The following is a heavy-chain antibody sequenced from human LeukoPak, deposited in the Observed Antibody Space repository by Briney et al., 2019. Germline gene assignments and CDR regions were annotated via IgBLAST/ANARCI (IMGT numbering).Heavy chain of an antibody. D-gene: IGHD6-13*01. CDR1: GYSFTSYW. CDR2: IYPVDSDT. J-gene: IGHJ4*02. Sequence: GAALKISSKGSGYSFTSYWICWVRQMPGKGLEWMGIIYPVDSDTRYSPSFQGQVTISADKSISTAYLQWSSLKASDTAMYYCAKGSSSSWQVDYWGERTLGTVSS. V-gene: IGHV5-51*01. CDR3: AKGSSSSWQVDY.